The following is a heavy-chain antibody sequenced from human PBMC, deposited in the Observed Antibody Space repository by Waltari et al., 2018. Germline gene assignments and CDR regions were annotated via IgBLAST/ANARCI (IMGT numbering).Heavy chain of an antibody. CDR2: ISGGGGST. J-gene: IGHJ5*02. CDR3: AKEDDHLPGSNGFDP. V-gene: IGHV3-23*04. D-gene: IGHD1-1*01. CDR1: GFPLSSYA. Sequence: EVLLGESGGSLVQPGGSLRLSCAASGFPLSSYAIRWVRQAPGKGLGWVAAISGGGGSTFYADSVKGRFTISRDNSKNTLYLQMYSLRAEDTALYYCAKEDDHLPGSNGFDPWGQGTLVTVSS.